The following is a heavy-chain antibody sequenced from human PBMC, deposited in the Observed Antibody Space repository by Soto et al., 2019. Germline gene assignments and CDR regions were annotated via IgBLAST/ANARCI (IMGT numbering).Heavy chain of an antibody. CDR2: ISAHNGNT. J-gene: IGHJ4*02. V-gene: IGHV1-18*01. CDR1: GYAFTTYG. Sequence: QVHLVQSGAEVKKPGASVKVSCKGSGYAFTTYGITWVRQAPGQGLEWMGWISAHNGNTTYAQNLQGRVTVTRDTSTSTAYMELRSLRSDDTAGYYCARGRYGDYWGQGALVTVSS. CDR3: ARGRYGDY. D-gene: IGHD1-1*01.